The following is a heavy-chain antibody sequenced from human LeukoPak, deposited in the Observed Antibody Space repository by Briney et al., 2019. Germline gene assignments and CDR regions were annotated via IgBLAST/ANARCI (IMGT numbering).Heavy chain of an antibody. V-gene: IGHV3-33*06. CDR3: AKDTGRYDSSGYHPDIYGMDV. D-gene: IGHD3-22*01. Sequence: PGRSLRLSCAASGFTFSTYGMHWVRQAPGKGLEWVAVIWSDGSNKYYADSVKGRFTISRDNSKNTLYLQMNSLRAEDTAVYYCAKDTGRYDSSGYHPDIYGMDVWGQGTTVTVSS. CDR2: IWSDGSNK. J-gene: IGHJ6*02. CDR1: GFTFSTYG.